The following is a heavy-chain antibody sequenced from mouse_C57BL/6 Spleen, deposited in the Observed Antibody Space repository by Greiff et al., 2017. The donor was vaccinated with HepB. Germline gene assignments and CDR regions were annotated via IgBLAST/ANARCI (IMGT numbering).Heavy chain of an antibody. J-gene: IGHJ1*03. D-gene: IGHD1-1*01. Sequence: EVKLEESGRGLVQPGGSMTLSCVVSGFTFSNYCMSWVRQSPEEGLVWFAQIILKSDNYATHYALSVQGWFTISRDDSKSSVYLQMNNLRAEDTGIYYSTGWITTVAPHWYFEVWGKGTTGTVSS. CDR1: GFTFSNYC. CDR2: IILKSDNYAT. CDR3: TGWITTVAPHWYFEV. V-gene: IGHV6-3*01.